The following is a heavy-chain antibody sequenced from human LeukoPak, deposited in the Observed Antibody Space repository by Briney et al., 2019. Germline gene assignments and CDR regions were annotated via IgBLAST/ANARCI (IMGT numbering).Heavy chain of an antibody. CDR2: IHPSGML. Sequence: SETLSLTCTVSGASFNSDDQYWNWIRQSPGKGLEWIGSIHPSGMLYNNPSLESRVTMSRDTSKNQFSLNLNSVTVADTAVYFCSRGLDSSKLGYWGQGILVTVSS. D-gene: IGHD3-22*01. CDR3: SRGLDSSKLGY. V-gene: IGHV4-31*03. CDR1: GASFNSDDQY. J-gene: IGHJ4*02.